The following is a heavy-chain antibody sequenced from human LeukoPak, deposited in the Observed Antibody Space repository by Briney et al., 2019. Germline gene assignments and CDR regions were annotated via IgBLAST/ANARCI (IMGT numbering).Heavy chain of an antibody. V-gene: IGHV3-21*01. CDR2: ISSSSSYI. CDR1: GFTFSSYS. J-gene: IGHJ4*02. D-gene: IGHD3-10*01. CDR3: ARVLWFGELDDFDY. Sequence: PGGSLRLSCAASGFTFSSYSMNWVRQAPGKGLEWVSSISSSSSYIYYADSVKGRFTISRDNAKNSLYLQMNSLRAEDTAVYYCARVLWFGELDDFDYWGQGTLVTVSS.